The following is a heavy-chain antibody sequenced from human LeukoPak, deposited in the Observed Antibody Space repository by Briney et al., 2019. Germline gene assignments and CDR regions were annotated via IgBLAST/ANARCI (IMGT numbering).Heavy chain of an antibody. Sequence: GGSLSLSCAASGFTFRSYDMSWVRQAPGKGLEWVSAISASGGTYYADSVKGRFTISRDNSKNTLYLQMNSLRAEDTAVYYCAKGGKVQTGTINYYYYYYMDVWGKGTTVTVS. J-gene: IGHJ6*03. CDR2: ISASGGT. CDR3: AKGGKVQTGTINYYYYYYMDV. D-gene: IGHD1-1*01. CDR1: GFTFRSYD. V-gene: IGHV3-23*01.